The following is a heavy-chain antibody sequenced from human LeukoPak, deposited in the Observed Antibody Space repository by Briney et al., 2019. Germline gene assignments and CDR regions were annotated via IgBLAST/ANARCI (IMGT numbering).Heavy chain of an antibody. D-gene: IGHD3-9*01. Sequence: TSETLSLTCTVSGGSISNYYWGWIRQAPGKGLEWIGSIYYSGNTYYNSSLKSRVTISLDTSKNQFSLNLFSVTAADTAVYYCARGGLRYYDILTEWGQGTLVTVSS. CDR3: ARGGLRYYDILTE. CDR2: IYYSGNT. J-gene: IGHJ4*02. CDR1: GGSISNYY. V-gene: IGHV4-39*07.